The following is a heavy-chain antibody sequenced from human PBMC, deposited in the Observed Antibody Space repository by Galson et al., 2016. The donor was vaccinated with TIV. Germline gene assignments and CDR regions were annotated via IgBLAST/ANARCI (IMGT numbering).Heavy chain of an antibody. Sequence: SLRLSCAASEFTISDYWMSWVRQDPGKGLEWVANIKEGGSEKYYVDSVNGRFTISRDNAKNSLYLQMNNLRAEDAAVYYCARAATSYGSTMGVWGQGTTVVVSS. CDR2: IKEGGSEK. CDR1: EFTISDYW. D-gene: IGHD3-10*01. V-gene: IGHV3-7*01. CDR3: ARAATSYGSTMGV. J-gene: IGHJ6*02.